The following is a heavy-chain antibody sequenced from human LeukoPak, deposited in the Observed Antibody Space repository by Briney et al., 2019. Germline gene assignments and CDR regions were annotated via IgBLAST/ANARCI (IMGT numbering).Heavy chain of an antibody. CDR2: ISGSGGST. J-gene: IGHJ4*02. CDR3: TPSSSAAVVLGYFDY. Sequence: PGGSLRLSCAASGFTFSSYAMSWVRQAPGKGLEWVSAISGSGGSTYYADSVKGRFTISRDNSKNTLYLQMNSLRAEDTAVYYCTPSSSAAVVLGYFDYWGQGTLVTVSS. CDR1: GFTFSSYA. D-gene: IGHD6-13*01. V-gene: IGHV3-23*01.